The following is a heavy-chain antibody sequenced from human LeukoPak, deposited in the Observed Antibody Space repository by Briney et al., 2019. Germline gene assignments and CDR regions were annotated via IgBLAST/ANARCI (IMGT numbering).Heavy chain of an antibody. CDR3: AKRGDGYNTYYFDY. V-gene: IGHV3-23*01. CDR2: ISGSGVST. J-gene: IGHJ4*02. Sequence: PGGSLRLSCVASGFTFSSYAVNWVRQAPGKGLEWVSGISGSGVSTYYADSVKGRFTISRDNSKNTLYLQMNSLRAEDTAVYYCAKRGDGYNTYYFDYWGQGTLVTVSS. CDR1: GFTFSSYA. D-gene: IGHD5-24*01.